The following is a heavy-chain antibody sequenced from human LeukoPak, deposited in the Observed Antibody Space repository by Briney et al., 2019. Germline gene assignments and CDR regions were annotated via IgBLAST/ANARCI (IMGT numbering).Heavy chain of an antibody. J-gene: IGHJ4*02. Sequence: SSETLSLTCTVSGYSISSGYYWGWIRQPPGKGLEWIGSIYHSGSTYYNPSLKSRVTISVDTSKNQFSLKLSSVTAADTAVYYCARVDYGDYFDYWGQGTLVTVSS. V-gene: IGHV4-38-2*02. CDR1: GYSISSGYY. CDR2: IYHSGST. CDR3: ARVDYGDYFDY. D-gene: IGHD4-17*01.